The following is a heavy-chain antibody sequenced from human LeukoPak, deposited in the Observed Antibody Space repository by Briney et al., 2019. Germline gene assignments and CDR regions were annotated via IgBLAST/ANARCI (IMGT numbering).Heavy chain of an antibody. D-gene: IGHD3-10*01. J-gene: IGHJ5*02. CDR2: INHSGST. CDR1: GGSFSGYY. CDR3: ARSRFGDGWFDP. Sequence: SETLSLTCAVYGGSFSGYYWSWIRQPPGKGLEWIGEINHSGSTNYNPSLKSRVTISVDTSKNQFSLKLSSVTAADTAVYYCARSRFGDGWFDPWGQGTLVTVSS. V-gene: IGHV4-34*01.